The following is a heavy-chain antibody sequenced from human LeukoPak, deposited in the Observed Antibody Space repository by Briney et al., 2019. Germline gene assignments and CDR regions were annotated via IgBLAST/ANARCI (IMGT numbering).Heavy chain of an antibody. Sequence: PGGSLRLSCAASGFTFSDYYMSWIRQAPGKGLEWVSYISSSGSTIYYADSVKGRFTISRDNAKNSLYLQMNSLRAEDTAVYYCARTRASDYGDYEGRPYYFDYWGQGTLVTVSS. D-gene: IGHD4-17*01. CDR1: GFTFSDYY. CDR2: ISSSGSTI. CDR3: ARTRASDYGDYEGRPYYFDY. V-gene: IGHV3-11*01. J-gene: IGHJ4*02.